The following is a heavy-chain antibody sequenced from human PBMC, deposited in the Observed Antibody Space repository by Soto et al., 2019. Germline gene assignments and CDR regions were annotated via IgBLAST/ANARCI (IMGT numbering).Heavy chain of an antibody. D-gene: IGHD2-15*01. Sequence: QVQLVESGGGVVQPGTSLRLSCAASGFTFSNYGMSWVRQAPGKGLEWVAVIWYDGSNKYHAESVKGRFTISRDNSKNKLYLQMNSRRAEDTAVYYCATEAGYCGGGSWQVGYFDYWGQGTLVTVSS. CDR3: ATEAGYCGGGSWQVGYFDY. V-gene: IGHV3-33*01. J-gene: IGHJ4*02. CDR2: IWYDGSNK. CDR1: GFTFSNYG.